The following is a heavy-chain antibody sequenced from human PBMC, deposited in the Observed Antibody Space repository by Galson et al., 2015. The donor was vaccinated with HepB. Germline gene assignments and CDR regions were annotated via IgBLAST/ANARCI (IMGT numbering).Heavy chain of an antibody. V-gene: IGHV4-34*01. J-gene: IGHJ4*02. CDR2: INHSGST. D-gene: IGHD3-22*01. CDR1: GGSFSGYY. CDR3: ARGPRYYYDSSGYYLDY. Sequence: ETLSLTCAVYGGSFSGYYWSWIRQPPGKGLEWIGEINHSGSTNYNPSLKSRVTISVDTSKNQFSLKLSSVTAADTAVYYCARGPRYYYDSSGYYLDYWGQGTLVTVSS.